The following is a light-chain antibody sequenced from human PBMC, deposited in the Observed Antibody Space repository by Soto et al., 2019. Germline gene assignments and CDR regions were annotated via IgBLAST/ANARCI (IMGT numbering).Light chain of an antibody. V-gene: IGKV3-15*01. CDR1: QSVSSN. Sequence: EIVMTQSPATLSVSPGERATLSCRASQSVSSNLAWYQQKPGQAPRLLIYGASTRATGIPARFSGSGSGTEFTLTISSLQSEDFAVYSCQQYNNWPPGTFGQGTKVEIK. CDR2: GAS. CDR3: QQYNNWPPGT. J-gene: IGKJ1*01.